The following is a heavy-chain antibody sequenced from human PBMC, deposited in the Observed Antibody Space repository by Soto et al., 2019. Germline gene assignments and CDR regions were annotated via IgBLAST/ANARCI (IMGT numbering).Heavy chain of an antibody. CDR3: ARTSIAVAGDNFDY. D-gene: IGHD6-19*01. J-gene: IGHJ4*02. V-gene: IGHV4-39*01. CDR1: GGSISSSCYY. CDR2: IYYSGST. Sequence: SETLSLPCTVSGGSISSSCYYWGWIRPPPGKGLEWIGSIYYSGSTYYNPSLKSRVTISVDTSKNQFSLKLSSVTAADTAVYYCARTSIAVAGDNFDYWGQGTLVTVSS.